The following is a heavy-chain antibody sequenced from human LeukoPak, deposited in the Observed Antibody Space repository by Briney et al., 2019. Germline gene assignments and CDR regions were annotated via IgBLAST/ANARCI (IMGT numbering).Heavy chain of an antibody. CDR2: IYSGGTT. V-gene: IGHV3-53*04. J-gene: IGHJ4*02. Sequence: SGGSLRLSCAASGFTVSNSYMNWVRQAPGKGLEWVSLIYSGGTTYYADSVKGRFTISRHIPRNTLYLQMNSLRAEDTAVYYCARGAGDDTSGSRMRGAFDYWGQGTLVTVSS. CDR1: GFTVSNSY. CDR3: ARGAGDDTSGSRMRGAFDY. D-gene: IGHD3-22*01.